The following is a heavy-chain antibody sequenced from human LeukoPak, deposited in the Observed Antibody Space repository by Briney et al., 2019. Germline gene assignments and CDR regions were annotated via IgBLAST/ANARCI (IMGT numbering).Heavy chain of an antibody. D-gene: IGHD3-9*01. J-gene: IGHJ6*02. V-gene: IGHV3-33*08. CDR1: GFTVSSNY. CDR3: ARSVLRYFDWLLSPGYYYGMDV. Sequence: GGSLRLSCAASGFTVSSNYMSWVRQAPGKGLEWGAVIWYDGSNKYYADSVKGRFTISRDNSQNPLYLQMNSLRAEDTAVYYCARSVLRYFDWLLSPGYYYGMDVWGQGTTVTVSS. CDR2: IWYDGSNK.